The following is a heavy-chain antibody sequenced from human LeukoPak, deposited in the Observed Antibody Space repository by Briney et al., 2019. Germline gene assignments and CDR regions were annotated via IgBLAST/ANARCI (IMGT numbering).Heavy chain of an antibody. CDR2: IYYSGST. D-gene: IGHD3-3*01. Sequence: SETLSLTCTVSGGSIGSSSCYWGWIRQPPGKGLQWIGSIYYSGSTYYNPSLKSRVTISVDTSKNQFSLKLSSVTAADTAVYCCARLIDYYDFWSGLDSYYYYMAVWGKGTTVTVSS. V-gene: IGHV4-39*01. J-gene: IGHJ6*03. CDR3: ARLIDYYDFWSGLDSYYYYMAV. CDR1: GGSIGSSSCY.